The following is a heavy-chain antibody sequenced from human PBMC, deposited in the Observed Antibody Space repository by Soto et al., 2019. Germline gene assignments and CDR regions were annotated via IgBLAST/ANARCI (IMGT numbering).Heavy chain of an antibody. D-gene: IGHD2-2*01. CDR1: GFTFSDYY. J-gene: IGHJ3*02. CDR3: AIYYCRSTSCQGAFDI. Sequence: GGSLRLSCGACGFTFSDYYMSWIRQAPGKGLEWVSYISSSGSTIYYADSVKGRFTISRDNAKNALDGQSSSLRAEGRDVYYCAIYYCRSTSCQGAFDIWGQGTMVTVSS. V-gene: IGHV3-11*01. CDR2: ISSSGSTI.